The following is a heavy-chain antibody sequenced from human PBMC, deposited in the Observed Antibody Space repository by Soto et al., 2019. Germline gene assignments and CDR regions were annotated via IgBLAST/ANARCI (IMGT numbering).Heavy chain of an antibody. CDR1: GYTFSTYW. D-gene: IGHD3-10*01. J-gene: IGHJ4*02. Sequence: ESLKISCKGSGYTFSTYWIAWVRQMPGKGLEWMGVIYPRDSDTKYSPAFQGQVTFSVDKSIDTAYLQWASLEASDTAIYFCARKFAPEFFDSWGQGTLVTVSS. V-gene: IGHV5-51*01. CDR3: ARKFAPEFFDS. CDR2: IYPRDSDT.